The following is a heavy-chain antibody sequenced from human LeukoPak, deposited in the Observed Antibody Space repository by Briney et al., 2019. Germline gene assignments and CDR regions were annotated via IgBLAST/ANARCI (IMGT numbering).Heavy chain of an antibody. CDR3: ARDGLRFLEWLLDY. Sequence: ASVKVSCKASGYTFSDYAMHWVRQAPGQRLEWMGWINAGNGDTKYSQKFQGRVTITWDTSASTVHMELSSLRSEDTAVYYCARDGLRFLEWLLDYWGQGTLVTVSS. J-gene: IGHJ4*02. CDR1: GYTFSDYA. V-gene: IGHV1-3*01. D-gene: IGHD3-3*01. CDR2: INAGNGDT.